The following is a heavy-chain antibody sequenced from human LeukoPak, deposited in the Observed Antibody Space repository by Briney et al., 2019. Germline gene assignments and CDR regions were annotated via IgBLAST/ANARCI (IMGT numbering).Heavy chain of an antibody. J-gene: IGHJ4*02. Sequence: GGSLRLSCAASGFTFSSYAMSWVRQAPGKGLEWVSAISGSGGSTYYADSVKGRFTISRDNSKNTLYLQMNSLRAEDTAVYYCARTKSGIAARPGDYWGQGTLVTVSS. V-gene: IGHV3-23*01. D-gene: IGHD6-6*01. CDR2: ISGSGGST. CDR3: ARTKSGIAARPGDY. CDR1: GFTFSSYA.